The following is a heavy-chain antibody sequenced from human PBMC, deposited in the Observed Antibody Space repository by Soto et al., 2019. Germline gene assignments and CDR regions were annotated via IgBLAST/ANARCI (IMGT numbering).Heavy chain of an antibody. CDR2: IYYSGST. J-gene: IGHJ4*02. CDR1: GGSISSGGYY. D-gene: IGHD3-16*01. V-gene: IGHV4-31*03. CDR3: ALRLGDPGRLYFDY. Sequence: QVQLQESGLGLVKPSQTLSLTCTVSGGSISSGGYYCSWIRQHPGKGLEWIGYIYYSGSTYYNPSLKSRVSISVDTSKNQFSLKLSSVTAADTAVYYCALRLGDPGRLYFDYWGQGTLVTVSS.